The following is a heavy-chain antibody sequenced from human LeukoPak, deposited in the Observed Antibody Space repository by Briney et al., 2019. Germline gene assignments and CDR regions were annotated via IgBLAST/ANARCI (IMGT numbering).Heavy chain of an antibody. CDR3: ARFEVYDPVFDY. CDR2: ISSSSSYI. D-gene: IGHD5/OR15-5a*01. J-gene: IGHJ4*02. V-gene: IGHV3-21*01. CDR1: GFTFSSYS. Sequence: GGSLRLSCAASGFTFSSYSMNWVRQAPGKGLEWVSSISSSSSYIYYADSVKGRFTISRDNAKNSLYLQMNGLRAEDTAVYYCARFEVYDPVFDYWGQGTLVTVSS.